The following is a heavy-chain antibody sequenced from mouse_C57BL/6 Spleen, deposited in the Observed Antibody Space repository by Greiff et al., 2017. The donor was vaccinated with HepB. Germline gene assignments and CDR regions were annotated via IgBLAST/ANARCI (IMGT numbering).Heavy chain of an antibody. D-gene: IGHD2-4*01. CDR2: INPNNGGT. CDR3: AREGYDYDPFFDY. J-gene: IGHJ2*01. V-gene: IGHV1-26*01. Sequence: EVKLQQSGPELVKPGASVKISCKASGYTFTDYYMNWVKQSHGKSLEWIGDINPNNGGTSYNQKFKGKATLTVDKSSSTAYMELRSLTSEDSAVYYCAREGYDYDPFFDYWGQGTTLTVSS. CDR1: GYTFTDYY.